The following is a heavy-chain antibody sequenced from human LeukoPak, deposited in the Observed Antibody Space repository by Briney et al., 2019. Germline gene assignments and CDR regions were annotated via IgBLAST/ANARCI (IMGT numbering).Heavy chain of an antibody. V-gene: IGHV3-30*18. J-gene: IGHJ3*02. D-gene: IGHD3-10*01. CDR2: ISYDGSNK. Sequence: GRSLRLSCAASGFTFSSYGMHWVRQAPGKGLEWVAVISYDGSNKYYADSVKGRFTISRDNSKNTLHLQMNSLRAEDTAVYYCAKGRFGELNDAFDIWGQGTMVTVSS. CDR3: AKGRFGELNDAFDI. CDR1: GFTFSSYG.